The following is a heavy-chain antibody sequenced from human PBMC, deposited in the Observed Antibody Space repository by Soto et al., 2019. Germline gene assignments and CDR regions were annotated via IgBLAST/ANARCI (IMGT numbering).Heavy chain of an antibody. CDR2: ISTSGSTI. V-gene: IGHV3-11*01. CDR1: GFTFSASR. CDR3: ARVSPPPDY. J-gene: IGHJ4*02. Sequence: QVQLVESGGGLFKPGGSLRPSFTTSGFTFSASRLGWIRQAPGKGLEWVSYISTSGSTINYADSVKGRFTISRDNAKNSLYLQMNSLRAEDTAVYYCARVSPPPDYWGQGTLVTVSS.